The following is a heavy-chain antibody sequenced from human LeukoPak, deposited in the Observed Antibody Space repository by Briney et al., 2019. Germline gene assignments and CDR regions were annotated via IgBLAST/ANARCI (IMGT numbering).Heavy chain of an antibody. J-gene: IGHJ4*02. CDR1: GNTFTGYY. V-gene: IGHV1-2*02. CDR2: INPDSGGT. CDR3: ARSYSSGWSHFDY. D-gene: IGHD6-19*01. Sequence: GASVKVSCKASGNTFTGYYIHWVRQAPGQGLEWMGWINPDSGGTHYEQKFQGRVTTTRDTSISTAYMELSSLTSDDTAVYYCARSYSSGWSHFDYWGQGTLVTVSS.